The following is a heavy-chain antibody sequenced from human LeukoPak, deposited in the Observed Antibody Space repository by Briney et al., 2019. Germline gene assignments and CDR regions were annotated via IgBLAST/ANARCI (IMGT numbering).Heavy chain of an antibody. CDR3: ARDSNWGPASGWFDP. D-gene: IGHD7-27*01. J-gene: IGHJ5*02. CDR1: GFTFSRYL. Sequence: SGGSLRLSCTPSGFTFSRYLMHWVRHAPGKGVVGVSRINSDGSTTTYPDSVKGRFTVSGDNAKNTLYLQMNSLRAEDTAVYYCARDSNWGPASGWFDPWGQGTLVTVSS. CDR2: INSDGSTT. V-gene: IGHV3-74*01.